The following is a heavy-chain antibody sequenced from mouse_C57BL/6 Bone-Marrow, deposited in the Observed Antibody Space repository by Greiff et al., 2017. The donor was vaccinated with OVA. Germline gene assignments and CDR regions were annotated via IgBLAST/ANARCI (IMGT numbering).Heavy chain of an antibody. CDR1: GFTFSDFY. Sequence: EVQLVESGGGLVQSGRSLRLSCATSGFTFSDFYMEWVRQAPGKGLEWIAASRNKANDYTTEYSASVKGRFIVSRDTSQSILYLQMNALRAEDTAIYYCARDDYYWYFDVWDTGTTVTVSS. CDR3: ARDDYYWYFDV. J-gene: IGHJ1*03. V-gene: IGHV7-1*01. CDR2: SRNKANDYTT.